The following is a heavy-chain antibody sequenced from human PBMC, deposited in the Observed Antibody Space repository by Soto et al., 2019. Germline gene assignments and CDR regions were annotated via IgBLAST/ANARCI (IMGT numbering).Heavy chain of an antibody. CDR3: ARDFLLLLLRYGRLGGYYYYGMDV. V-gene: IGHV3-30-3*01. D-gene: IGHD4-17*01. CDR1: GFTFSSYA. CDR2: ISYDGSNK. J-gene: IGHJ6*02. Sequence: GGSLRLSCAASGFTFSSYAMHWVRQAPGKGLEWVAVISYDGSNKYYADSGKGRFTISRDNSKNTLYRQMNSLRAEDTAVYYCARDFLLLLLRYGRLGGYYYYGMDVWGQGTTVTVSS.